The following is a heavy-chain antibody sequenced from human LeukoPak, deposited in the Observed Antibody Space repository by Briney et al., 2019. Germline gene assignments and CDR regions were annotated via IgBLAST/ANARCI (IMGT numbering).Heavy chain of an antibody. J-gene: IGHJ6*03. Sequence: PGRSLRLSCAASGFSFSDYGMDWVRQAPDKGLDWVAFIRYDGSNKYYADSVKGRFTIARDNSENTLYVQMNSLRDEDTAVYYCTNDRRHVDYCYYMHVWGKGPTVIVSS. CDR1: GFSFSDYG. V-gene: IGHV3-30*02. CDR3: TNDRRHVDYCYYMHV. CDR2: IRYDGSNK.